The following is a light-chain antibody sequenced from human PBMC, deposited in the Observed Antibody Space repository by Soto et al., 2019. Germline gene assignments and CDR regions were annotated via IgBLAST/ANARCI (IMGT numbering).Light chain of an antibody. J-gene: IGKJ2*01. CDR3: QQYDGSLPYT. Sequence: EIVLTQSPGTLSLSPGERATLSCRASQSVSSSYLAWYQQKPGQAPRLLLYGASSRATGIPDRFSGSGSGTDLTLTISGREPEDIAVYYCQQYDGSLPYTFGQGTKLEIK. V-gene: IGKV3-20*01. CDR1: QSVSSSY. CDR2: GAS.